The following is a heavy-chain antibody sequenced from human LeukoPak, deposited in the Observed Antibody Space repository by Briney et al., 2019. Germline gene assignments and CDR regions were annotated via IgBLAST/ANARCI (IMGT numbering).Heavy chain of an antibody. J-gene: IGHJ4*02. V-gene: IGHV3-7*01. CDR1: GFTSSSYW. CDR2: IKQDGSEK. Sequence: GGSLRLSCAASGFTSSSYWMTWVRQAPGKGLEWVANIKQDGSEKYYVDSVKGRFTISRDNAKNSLYLQMNSLRAEDTAVYYCAQDRDSRGWYDFDSWGQGTLVTVSS. CDR3: AQDRDSRGWYDFDS. D-gene: IGHD6-19*01.